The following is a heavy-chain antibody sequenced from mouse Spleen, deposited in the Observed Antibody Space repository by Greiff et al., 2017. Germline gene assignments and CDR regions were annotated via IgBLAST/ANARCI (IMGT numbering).Heavy chain of an antibody. CDR1: GYTFTSYW. V-gene: IGHV1-52*01. Sequence: VQLQQPGAELVRPGSSVKLSCKTSGYTFTSYWMHWVKQRPIQGLEWIGDIDPSDSETHYNQKFKDKATLTVDKSSSTAYMQLSSLTSEDSAVYYCARGRDGNYGFAYWGQGTLVTVSA. D-gene: IGHD2-1*01. CDR2: IDPSDSET. J-gene: IGHJ3*01. CDR3: ARGRDGNYGFAY.